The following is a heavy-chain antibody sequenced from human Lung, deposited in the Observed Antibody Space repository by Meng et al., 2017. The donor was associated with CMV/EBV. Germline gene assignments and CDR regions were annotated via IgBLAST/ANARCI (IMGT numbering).Heavy chain of an antibody. J-gene: IGHJ4*02. V-gene: IGHV3-23*03. Sequence: GGSLRLXCAASGFTFSNYAMSWVRQAPGKGLEWVSVVYSASSNTYYADSVKGRFTVSRDNSKNTLDLQLNSLRTEDTAVYYCAKIQSSSWFFDSWGQGTLVTVSS. CDR1: GFTFSNYA. CDR3: AKIQSSSWFFDS. CDR2: VYSASSNT. D-gene: IGHD6-13*01.